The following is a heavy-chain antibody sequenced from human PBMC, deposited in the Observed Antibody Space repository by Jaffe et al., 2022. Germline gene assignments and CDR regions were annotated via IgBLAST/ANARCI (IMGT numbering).Heavy chain of an antibody. D-gene: IGHD6-13*01. V-gene: IGHV3-74*01. J-gene: IGHJ4*02. Sequence: EVQLVESGGGLVQPGGSLRLSCAASGFTFNSFWMHWVRQAPGKGLVWVSRINGDGTATNYADSVRGRFTISRDNAKNTLYLQMNSLRAEDTAVYYCARAFVGAAVGYDYWGQGTLVTVSS. CDR3: ARAFVGAAVGYDY. CDR1: GFTFNSFW. CDR2: INGDGTAT.